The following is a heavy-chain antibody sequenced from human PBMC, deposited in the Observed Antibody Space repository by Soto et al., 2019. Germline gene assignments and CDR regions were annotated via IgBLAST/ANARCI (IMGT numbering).Heavy chain of an antibody. CDR1: GFTFGYSY. J-gene: IGHJ5*02. CDR2: ISPGSRYP. CDR3: VRGGGGGLFDP. D-gene: IGHD2-15*01. V-gene: IGHV3-11*06. Sequence: PGGFLRLSCAGSGFTFGYSYMSWIRQAPGKGLEWLSYISPGSRYPAYADSVKGRFTISRDNAKRSLYLQMMSLTAEDTAIYYCVRGGGGGLFDPWGQGTMVTVSS.